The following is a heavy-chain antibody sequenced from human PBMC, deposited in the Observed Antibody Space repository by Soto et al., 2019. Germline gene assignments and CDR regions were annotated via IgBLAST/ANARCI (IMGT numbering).Heavy chain of an antibody. CDR2: IYYSGST. D-gene: IGHD3-3*01. CDR3: ARDHSYDFWSGYYENWFDP. V-gene: IGHV4-59*01. CDR1: GGSISSYY. J-gene: IGHJ5*02. Sequence: SETLSLTCTVSGGSISSYYWSWIRQPPGKGLEWIGYIYYSGSTNYNPSLKSRVTISVDTSKNQFSLKLSSVTAADTAVYYCARDHSYDFWSGYYENWFDPWGQGTLVTVSS.